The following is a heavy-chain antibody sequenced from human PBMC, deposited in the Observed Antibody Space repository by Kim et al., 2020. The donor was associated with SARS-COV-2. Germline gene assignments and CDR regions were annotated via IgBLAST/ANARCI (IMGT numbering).Heavy chain of an antibody. CDR3: ARRGGQLVYYYYGMDV. J-gene: IGHJ6*02. Sequence: KFQGRVPITADESTSTAYMELSSLRSEDTAVYYCARRGGQLVYYYYGMDVWGQGTTVTVSS. V-gene: IGHV1-69*01. D-gene: IGHD6-6*01.